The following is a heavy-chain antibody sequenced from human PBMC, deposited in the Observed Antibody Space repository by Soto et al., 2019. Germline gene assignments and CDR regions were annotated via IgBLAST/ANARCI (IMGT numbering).Heavy chain of an antibody. J-gene: IGHJ4*02. CDR3: AIEVWGRGGHYLDS. Sequence: QVHVVQSGAEVKKPGSSVKVTCKSFGGTFNSFGINWVRQAPGQGLEYMGGIIPAFGTTNFAQRFRDRVTLVADGSSTTSYMELSSLTSDDPATYYCAIEVWGRGGHYLDSWGPGTLFTVSS. D-gene: IGHD7-27*01. V-gene: IGHV1-69*01. CDR2: IIPAFGTT. CDR1: GGTFNSFG.